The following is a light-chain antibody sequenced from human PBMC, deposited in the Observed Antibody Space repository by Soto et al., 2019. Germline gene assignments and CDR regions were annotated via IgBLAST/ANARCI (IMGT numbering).Light chain of an antibody. V-gene: IGLV2-14*01. CDR3: SSYTSRSTL. CDR2: EFR. Sequence: QSVLTQPASVSGSPGQSITISCTGTSSDVGSYNYVSWYQQHPGKAPKLMIYEFRDRPSGDSTRFSGSKSGNTDSLNIPGLQNEDEADYYCSSYTSRSTLFGTGTKSP. J-gene: IGLJ1*01. CDR1: SSDVGSYNY.